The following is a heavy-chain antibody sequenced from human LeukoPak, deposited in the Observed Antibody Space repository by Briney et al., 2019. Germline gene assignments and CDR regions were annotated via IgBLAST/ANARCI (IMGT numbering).Heavy chain of an antibody. CDR1: GYTFTSNY. CDR2: ISPSGGST. D-gene: IGHD3-10*01. V-gene: IGHV1-46*01. Sequence: GASVKVSCKAFGYTFTSNYMHWVRQAPGQGPEWMGVISPSGGSTTYAQKFQGRVTLTRDMSTGTDYLELSSLRSEATAVYYCARDNSGRDGAWWFNPWGQGTLVTGSS. CDR3: ARDNSGRDGAWWFNP. J-gene: IGHJ5*02.